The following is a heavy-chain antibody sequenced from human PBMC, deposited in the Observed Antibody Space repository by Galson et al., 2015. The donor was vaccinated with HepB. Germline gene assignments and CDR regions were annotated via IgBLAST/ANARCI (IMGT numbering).Heavy chain of an antibody. Sequence: SETLSLTCAVYGGSFSGYYWSWIRQPPGKGLEWIGEINHSGSTNYNPSLKSRVTISVDTSKNQFSLKLSSVTAADTAVYYCARMMYSSGWYRRAYFDYWGQGTLVTVSS. J-gene: IGHJ4*02. V-gene: IGHV4-34*01. D-gene: IGHD6-19*01. CDR1: GGSFSGYY. CDR2: INHSGST. CDR3: ARMMYSSGWYRRAYFDY.